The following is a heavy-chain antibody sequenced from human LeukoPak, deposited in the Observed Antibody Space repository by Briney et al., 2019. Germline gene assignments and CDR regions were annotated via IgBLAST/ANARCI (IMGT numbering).Heavy chain of an antibody. CDR1: GGSISSYY. V-gene: IGHV4-59*08. CDR2: IYSSGST. CDR3: ARRAVAENYFDY. Sequence: SDTLSLTCTVSGGSISSYYWTWIRQPPGKGLEWIGYIYSSGSTTYNPSLKSRVTISVDTSMNQFSLKLNSVTAADTAMYYCARRAVAENYFDYWGQGTLVTGSS. J-gene: IGHJ4*02. D-gene: IGHD6-19*01.